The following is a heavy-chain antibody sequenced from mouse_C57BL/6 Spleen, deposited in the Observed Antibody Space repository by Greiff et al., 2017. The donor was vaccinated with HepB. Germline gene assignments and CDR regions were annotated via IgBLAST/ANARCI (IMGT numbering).Heavy chain of an antibody. CDR2: IDPNSGGT. CDR1: GYTFTSYW. CDR3: ARSVDSSGAWFAY. J-gene: IGHJ3*01. D-gene: IGHD3-2*02. V-gene: IGHV1-72*01. Sequence: QVQLQQPGAELVKPGASVKLSCKASGYTFTSYWMHWVKQRPGRGLGWIGRIDPNSGGTKYNEKFKSKATLTVDKPSSTAYMQLSSLTSEDSAVYYCARSVDSSGAWFAYWGQGTLVTVSA.